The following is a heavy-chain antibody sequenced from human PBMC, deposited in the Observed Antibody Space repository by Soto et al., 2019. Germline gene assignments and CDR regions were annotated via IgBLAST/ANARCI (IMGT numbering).Heavy chain of an antibody. CDR3: TTHESGYYYDSSGYDSYYYYGMDV. V-gene: IGHV3-15*07. CDR1: GFTFSNAW. D-gene: IGHD3-22*01. Sequence: GGSLRLSCAASGFTFSNAWMNWVRQAPGKGLEWVGRIKSKTDGGTTDYAEPVKGSFTISRDDSKNTLYLQMNSLKTEDTAVYYCTTHESGYYYDSSGYDSYYYYGMDVWGQGTTVTVSS. J-gene: IGHJ6*02. CDR2: IKSKTDGGTT.